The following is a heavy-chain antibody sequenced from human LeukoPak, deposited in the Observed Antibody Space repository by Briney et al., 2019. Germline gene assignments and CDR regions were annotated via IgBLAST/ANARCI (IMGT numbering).Heavy chain of an antibody. V-gene: IGHV4-4*07. D-gene: IGHD3-9*01. CDR1: GGSIRSYY. CDR3: ARDHYDILTGYFYGMDV. CDR2: IYTSGST. J-gene: IGHJ6*02. Sequence: SETLSLTCTVSGGSIRSYYWSLIRQPAGKGLEWIGRIYTSGSTNYNPSLKSRVTMSVDTSKNQFSLKLSSVTAADTAVYYCARDHYDILTGYFYGMDVWGQGTTVTVSS.